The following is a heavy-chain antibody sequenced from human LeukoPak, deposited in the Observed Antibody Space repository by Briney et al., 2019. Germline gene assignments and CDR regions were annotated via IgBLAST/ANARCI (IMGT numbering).Heavy chain of an antibody. J-gene: IGHJ4*02. CDR1: GGTFSSYT. CDR2: IIPILGIA. D-gene: IGHD1-1*01. Sequence: ASVKVSCKASGGTFSSYTISWVRQAPGQGLEWMGRIIPILGIANYAQKFQGRVTITADKSTSTAYMELSSLRSEDTAVYYCARTPFRIGAHNYHFDYWGQGTLVTVSS. V-gene: IGHV1-69*02. CDR3: ARTPFRIGAHNYHFDY.